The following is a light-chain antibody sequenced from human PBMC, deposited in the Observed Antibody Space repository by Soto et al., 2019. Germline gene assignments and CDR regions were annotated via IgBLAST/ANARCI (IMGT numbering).Light chain of an antibody. CDR1: SSNIGAGYD. Sequence: QSVLTQPPSVSGAPGQRVTIFCTGSSSNIGAGYDVHWYQQLPATAPKLLIYGNTNRPSGVPDRFSGSRSGTSASLAITGLQAEDEADYYCQSYDKGVSVSWVFGGGTKLTVL. CDR2: GNT. V-gene: IGLV1-40*01. CDR3: QSYDKGVSVSWV. J-gene: IGLJ3*02.